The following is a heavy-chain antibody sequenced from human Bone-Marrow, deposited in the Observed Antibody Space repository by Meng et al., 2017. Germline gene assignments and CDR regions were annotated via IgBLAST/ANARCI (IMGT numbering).Heavy chain of an antibody. CDR1: GDSISSDIW. CDR2: VYHRGDT. J-gene: IGHJ5*02. CDR3: ARVSLQATIAAAGVVWFDP. V-gene: IGHV4-4*02. D-gene: IGHD6-13*01. Sequence: QVQLQESGPGLVKPSVTLSLTCTVSGDSISSDIWWSGVRQPPGKGLEWIGEVYHRGDTNYNPSLKSRVDISVDKSKNQFYLSLFSVTAADTAVYYCARVSLQATIAAAGVVWFDPWGQGTLVTVSS.